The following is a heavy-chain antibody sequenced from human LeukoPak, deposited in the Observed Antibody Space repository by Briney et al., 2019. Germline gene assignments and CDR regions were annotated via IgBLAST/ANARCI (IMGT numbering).Heavy chain of an antibody. V-gene: IGHV4-59*12. D-gene: IGHD2/OR15-2a*01. Sequence: SETLSLTCTVSGGSISSYYWSCFRQPPGEGREWNGYINYSGSTNYNHSFKSRLTMPVDTSKNQLSLKQSSLTAAAAAVYYYSREGCQDYLYFAHWGGGSVLSVPS. CDR3: SREGCQDYLYFAH. J-gene: IGHJ4*02. CDR2: INYSGST. CDR1: GGSISSYY.